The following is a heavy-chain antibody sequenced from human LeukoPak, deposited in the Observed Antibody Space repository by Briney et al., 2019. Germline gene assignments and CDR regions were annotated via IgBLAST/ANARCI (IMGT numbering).Heavy chain of an antibody. V-gene: IGHV3-30*01. CDR1: GFTFSDFG. D-gene: IGHD2-2*01. CDR3: ARRTGDTRFCSRFSCFLPDY. J-gene: IGHJ4*02. CDR2: ISNGGTE. Sequence: GGSLRLSCAASGFTFSDFGMNWVHQAPGKGLEWVASISNGGTEFYADSVKGRFAISRDTSTNTLSLQMNSLRAEDTAVYFCARRTGDTRFCSRFSCFLPDYWGQGTLVTVSS.